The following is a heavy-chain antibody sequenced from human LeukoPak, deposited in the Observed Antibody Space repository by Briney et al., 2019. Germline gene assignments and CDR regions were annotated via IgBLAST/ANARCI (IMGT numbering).Heavy chain of an antibody. Sequence: SETLSLTCTVSGYSISSGYYWGWIRQPPGKGLEWIGTIYHRGSTDYNPSLKIRVTISADTSKNQFSLKRSSVTAADTAVYYCARDQPYMDVWGKGTTVTVSS. CDR3: ARDQPYMDV. V-gene: IGHV4-38-2*02. J-gene: IGHJ6*03. CDR2: IYHRGST. CDR1: GYSISSGYY.